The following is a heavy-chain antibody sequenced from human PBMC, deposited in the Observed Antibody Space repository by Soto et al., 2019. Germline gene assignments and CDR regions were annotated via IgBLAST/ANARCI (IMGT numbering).Heavy chain of an antibody. V-gene: IGHV4-4*02. J-gene: IGHJ6*02. Sequence: NPSETLSLTCAVSGGSISSSNWWSWVRQPPGKGLEWIGEIYHSGSTNYNPSLKSRVTISVDKSKNQFSLKLSSVTAAGTAVYYCASSGGSAYYGMDVWGQGTTVTVSS. D-gene: IGHD2-15*01. CDR2: IYHSGST. CDR1: GGSISSSNW. CDR3: ASSGGSAYYGMDV.